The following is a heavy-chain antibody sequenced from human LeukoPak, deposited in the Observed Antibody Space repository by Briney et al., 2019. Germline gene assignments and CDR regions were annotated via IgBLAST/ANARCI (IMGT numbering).Heavy chain of an antibody. Sequence: TGGSLRLSCAASGFTFSSYWMHWVRQAPGKGLVWVSRINSDGSSTIYADSVRGRFTISTDNAKNTLYLQMNSLRAEDTAVYYCAREITGYGGGPLFDFWGQGILVTVSS. CDR2: INSDGSST. J-gene: IGHJ4*02. CDR3: AREITGYGGGPLFDF. D-gene: IGHD4-23*01. V-gene: IGHV3-74*01. CDR1: GFTFSSYW.